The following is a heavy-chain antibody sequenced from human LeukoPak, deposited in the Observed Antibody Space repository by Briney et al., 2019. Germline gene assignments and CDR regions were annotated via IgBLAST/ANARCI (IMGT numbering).Heavy chain of an antibody. D-gene: IGHD2-15*01. CDR1: GGSISSGDYY. Sequence: SETLSLTCTVSGGSISSGDYYWSWIRQPPGKGLEWIGYVYYTGSTNYNPSLKSRVAISVDTSKNQFSLKLSSVTAADTAVYYCARLQRRYSPFDPWGQGILVTVSS. CDR2: VYYTGST. CDR3: ARLQRRYSPFDP. J-gene: IGHJ5*02. V-gene: IGHV4-30-4*01.